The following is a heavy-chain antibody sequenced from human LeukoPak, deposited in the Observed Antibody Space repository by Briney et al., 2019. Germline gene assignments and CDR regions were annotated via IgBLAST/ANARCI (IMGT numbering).Heavy chain of an antibody. Sequence: SETLSLTCAVIGYSISSDYYWGWIRQPPGKGLEWIGSIYHSGSTYYNPSLKSRVTISVDTSKTQFSLRLSSVTAADTAVYYCARANYYGSGSPSVFDYWGQGTLVTVSS. CDR1: GYSISSDYY. CDR2: IYHSGST. CDR3: ARANYYGSGSPSVFDY. D-gene: IGHD3-10*01. J-gene: IGHJ4*02. V-gene: IGHV4-38-2*01.